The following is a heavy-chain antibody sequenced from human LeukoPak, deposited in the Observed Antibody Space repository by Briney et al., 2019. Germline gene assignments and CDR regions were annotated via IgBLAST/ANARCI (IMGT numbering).Heavy chain of an antibody. CDR3: TTSYYYDSSGYFY. CDR1: GFTFSNAW. D-gene: IGHD3-22*01. CDR2: IKSKTDGGTT. V-gene: IGHV3-15*01. J-gene: IGHJ4*02. Sequence: GGSLRLSCAASGFTFSNAWMSWVRQAPGKGLEWVGRIKSKTDGGTTDYAAPVKGRFTISRDDSGNTLYLQMNSLKTEDTAVYYCTTSYYYDSSGYFYWGQGTLVTVSS.